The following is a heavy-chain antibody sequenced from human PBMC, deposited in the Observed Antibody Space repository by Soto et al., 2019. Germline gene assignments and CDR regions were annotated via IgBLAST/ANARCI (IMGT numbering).Heavy chain of an antibody. J-gene: IGHJ2*01. Sequence: EEQLVESGGGLVQPGGSLRLSCAASGFIFSSYWMHWVSQVPGKGLVWVSRLTNGGSSSSYADSVNGRFTVSRDNAKNTLYQQMNCLRAEDTAVYYCARGMQGSRYFDLWGRGTLVTVSS. CDR2: LTNGGSSS. CDR1: GFIFSSYW. CDR3: ARGMQGSRYFDL. V-gene: IGHV3-74*01.